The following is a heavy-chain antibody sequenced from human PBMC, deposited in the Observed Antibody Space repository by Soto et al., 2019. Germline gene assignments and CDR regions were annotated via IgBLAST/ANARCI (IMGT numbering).Heavy chain of an antibody. J-gene: IGHJ4*02. Sequence: LRLSCTVSGFTFSPYWMHWVRQGPGKGLVWVSRINHDGSFTTYADSVKGRFTISRDNSKNTLYLQMDSLRPEDTAVYYCAKGLSVIQEWIIDGHWGQGTQVTVSS. CDR3: AKGLSVIQEWIIDGH. CDR2: INHDGSFT. D-gene: IGHD5-18*01. V-gene: IGHV3-74*03. CDR1: GFTFSPYW.